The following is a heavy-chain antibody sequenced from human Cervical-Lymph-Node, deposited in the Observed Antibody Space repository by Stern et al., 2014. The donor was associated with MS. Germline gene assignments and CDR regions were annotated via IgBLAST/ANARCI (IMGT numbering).Heavy chain of an antibody. CDR1: GYTFSKYG. D-gene: IGHD6-19*01. CDR2: SSGHNDDT. CDR3: ARDPHIAVAGTGGGFDP. J-gene: IGHJ5*02. Sequence: QMQLVQSGAEVKKPGASVKVSCKTSGYTFSKYGISWVRQAPGQGLEWMGWSSGHNDDTSYVEKFQGRVTMSTDTSTSTAYLELRSLRSDDTAVYYCARDPHIAVAGTGGGFDPWGQGTLVTVAS. V-gene: IGHV1-18*01.